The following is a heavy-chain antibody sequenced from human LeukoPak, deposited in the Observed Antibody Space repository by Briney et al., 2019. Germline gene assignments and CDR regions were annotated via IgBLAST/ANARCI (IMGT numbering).Heavy chain of an antibody. V-gene: IGHV3-21*01. J-gene: IGHJ4*02. CDR2: ISRSSSYI. Sequence: PGGSLRLSCAASGFTFNTYTMDWVRQAPGKGLEWVSSISRSSSYIYYSDSVKGRFTISRDNAKNSLYLQMNSLRAEDTAVYYCARGTLGLNPDIFEEWGQGTLVTVSS. CDR1: GFTFNTYT. D-gene: IGHD7-27*01. CDR3: ARGTLGLNPDIFEE.